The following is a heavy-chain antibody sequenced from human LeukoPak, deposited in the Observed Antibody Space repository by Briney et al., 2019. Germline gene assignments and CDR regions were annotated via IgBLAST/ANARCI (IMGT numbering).Heavy chain of an antibody. V-gene: IGHV4-39*01. D-gene: IGHD5-18*01. CDR3: ARHVSGSAMMHYFDY. CDR1: GASIRSGRNY. Sequence: SETLSLTCTVSGASIRSGRNYWGWIRQSPGKGLEWIGSIYYSGSSSYNPSLQSRVSISVDTSKNHISLKVFSLTAADTALYYCARHVSGSAMMHYFDYWGLGNLVTVSS. CDR2: IYYSGSS. J-gene: IGHJ4*02.